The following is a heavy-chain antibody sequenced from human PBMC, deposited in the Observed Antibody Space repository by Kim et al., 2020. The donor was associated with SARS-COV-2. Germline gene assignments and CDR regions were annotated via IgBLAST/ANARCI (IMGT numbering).Heavy chain of an antibody. D-gene: IGHD4-17*01. CDR2: T. J-gene: IGHJ4*02. V-gene: IGHV4-34*01. Sequence: TNYTPSLKSRVTISIATSKTQFSLTLTSVTAADTAVYYCAAIYGDYSDFDYWGQGTLVTVSS. CDR3: AAIYGDYSDFDY.